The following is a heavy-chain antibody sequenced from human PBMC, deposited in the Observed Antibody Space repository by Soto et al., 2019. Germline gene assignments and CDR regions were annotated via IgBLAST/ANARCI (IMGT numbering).Heavy chain of an antibody. CDR3: ARATGTLRSRNCDY. V-gene: IGHV4-38-2*01. CDR1: GYSISSGYY. J-gene: IGHJ4*02. Sequence: SETLSLPCAVPGYSISSGYYWGWIRQPPGKGLEWIGSIYHSGSTYYNPSLKSRVTISVDTSKSQFSLRLSSVTAADTAVYYCARATGTLRSRNCDYWGQGSLVTGSS. CDR2: IYHSGST. D-gene: IGHD1-1*01.